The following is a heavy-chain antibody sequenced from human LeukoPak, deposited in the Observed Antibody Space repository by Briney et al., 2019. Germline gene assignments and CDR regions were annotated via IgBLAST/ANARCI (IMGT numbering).Heavy chain of an antibody. D-gene: IGHD3-9*01. CDR3: ARGRFTIFI. CDR2: INHSGST. V-gene: IGHV4-34*01. Sequence: PSETLSLTCALYGGSFSGYYWSWIRQPPGKGLEWIGEINHSGSTNYNPSIKSRVTISVDTSKNQFSLKLSSVTAADTAVYYCARGRFTIFIWGQGTMVTVSS. CDR1: GGSFSGYY. J-gene: IGHJ3*02.